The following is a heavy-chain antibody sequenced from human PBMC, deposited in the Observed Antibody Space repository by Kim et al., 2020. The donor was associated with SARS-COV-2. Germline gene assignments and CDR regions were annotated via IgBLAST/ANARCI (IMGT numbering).Heavy chain of an antibody. CDR2: IFPGNGNT. V-gene: IGHV1-3*01. Sequence: ASVKVSCKASGYTFTTYAIHWVRQAPGQGLEWMGCIFPGNGNTKYSQNFQGRVTITGDTSASTAYMELSSLRSEDTAVYYCARTNSMDVWGKGTTVTVSS. J-gene: IGHJ6*03. CDR1: GYTFTTYA. CDR3: ARTNSMDV.